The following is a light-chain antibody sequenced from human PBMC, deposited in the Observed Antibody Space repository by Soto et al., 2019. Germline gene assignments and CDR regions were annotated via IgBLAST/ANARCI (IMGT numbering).Light chain of an antibody. Sequence: QSVLTQPPSVSGAPGQRVTISCTGSSSNIGAGYDVHWYQQLPGTAPKLLIYGNSNRPSGVPDRFSGSKSGTSASLAITGRQAEEEADYYCQSYDSSLSGYVFGTGTKLTVL. CDR2: GNS. CDR3: QSYDSSLSGYV. V-gene: IGLV1-40*01. J-gene: IGLJ1*01. CDR1: SSNIGAGYD.